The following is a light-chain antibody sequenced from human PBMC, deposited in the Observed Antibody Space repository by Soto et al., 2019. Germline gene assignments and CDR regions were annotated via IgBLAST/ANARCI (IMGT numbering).Light chain of an antibody. J-gene: IGLJ2*01. Sequence: QSALTQPPSVSGAPGQRVTISCTGSSSNIGADYDVHWYQQLPGAAPKLLIRANTHRPSGVPDRFSGSKSVTSASLAITGLQADDEADYYCQSYDSSLSGVVFGGGTKLTVL. V-gene: IGLV1-40*01. CDR1: SSNIGADYD. CDR2: ANT. CDR3: QSYDSSLSGVV.